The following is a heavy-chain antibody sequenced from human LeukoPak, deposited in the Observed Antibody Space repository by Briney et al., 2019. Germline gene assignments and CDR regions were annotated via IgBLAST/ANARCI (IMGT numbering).Heavy chain of an antibody. Sequence: GASVKVSCKASGYTFIGYYIHWVRQAPGQGLEWMGGIIPIFGTANYAQKFQGRVTITADKSTSTAYMELSSLRSEDTAVYYCARAASGELLGSPIDYWGQGTLVTVSS. CDR3: ARAASGELLGSPIDY. J-gene: IGHJ4*02. D-gene: IGHD3-10*01. CDR1: GYTFIGYY. CDR2: IIPIFGTA. V-gene: IGHV1-69*06.